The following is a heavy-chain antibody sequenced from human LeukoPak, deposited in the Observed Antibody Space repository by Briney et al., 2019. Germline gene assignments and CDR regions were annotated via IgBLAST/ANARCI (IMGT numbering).Heavy chain of an antibody. CDR2: IHISGGT. D-gene: IGHD2-2*01. J-gene: IGHJ5*02. CDR1: GGSISGYY. CDR3: ARGGGYCSSTSCPTFDP. V-gene: IGHV4-4*07. Sequence: SETLSLTCTVSGGSISGYYWSWIRQRPGQGREWVGRIHISGGTHYNPSLKSRVTMSVDTSKNQFSLKLGSVTAADTAVYYCARGGGYCSSTSCPTFDPWGQGTLVTVSS.